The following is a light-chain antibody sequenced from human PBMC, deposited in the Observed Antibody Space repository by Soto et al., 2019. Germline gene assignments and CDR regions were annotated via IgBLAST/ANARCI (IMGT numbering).Light chain of an antibody. Sequence: IPLTQSPSFLSPSIGESCTIICRASQVISTSLAWYQVKPGKAPKLLIYAASTLESGVPSRFSATVSGTEFSITITRLKPEEWATYYGQQLFDSPITFGPGTRLEIK. CDR2: AAS. J-gene: IGKJ5*01. V-gene: IGKV1-9*01. CDR3: QQLFDSPIT. CDR1: QVISTS.